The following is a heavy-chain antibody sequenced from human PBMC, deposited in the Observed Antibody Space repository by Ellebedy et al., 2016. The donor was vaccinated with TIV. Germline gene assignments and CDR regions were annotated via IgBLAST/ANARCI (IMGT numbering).Heavy chain of an antibody. V-gene: IGHV1-18*01. CDR1: GYTFTSYG. Sequence: AASVKVSCKASGYTFTSYGISWVRQAPGQGLEWMGWISAYNGNTNYAQKLQGRVTVTTDTSTSTAYMELRSLRSDDTAVYYCARESGMWLSPGFDYWGQGTLVTVSS. J-gene: IGHJ4*02. D-gene: IGHD3-22*01. CDR2: ISAYNGNT. CDR3: ARESGMWLSPGFDY.